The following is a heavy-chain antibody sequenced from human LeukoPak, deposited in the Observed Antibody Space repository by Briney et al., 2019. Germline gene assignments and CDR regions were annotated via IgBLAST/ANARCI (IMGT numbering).Heavy chain of an antibody. D-gene: IGHD6-13*01. CDR2: IFHSGST. V-gene: IGHV4-38-2*02. CDR3: ARMFRSSWYINWFDP. J-gene: IGHJ5*02. Sequence: SETLSLTCTVSGYSISSGYYWGWIRPPPGKGLEWIGSIFHSGSTYYNPSLKSRVTISIDTSKNQFSLRLSSVTAADTAMYYCARMFRSSWYINWFDPWGQGTLVTVSS. CDR1: GYSISSGYY.